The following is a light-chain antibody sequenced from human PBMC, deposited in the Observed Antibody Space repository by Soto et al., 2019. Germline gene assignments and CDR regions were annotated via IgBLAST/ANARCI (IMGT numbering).Light chain of an antibody. CDR1: NSDVGTYNF. Sequence: QSVLTQPASVSGSPGQSITISCTGTNSDVGTYNFVSWYQQHPGKLPKLMIFDVSRRPSGVSVRFSGSKSGNTASLTISGLQAEDEGDYYCISYTSSSTHVFGSGTKLTVL. V-gene: IGLV2-14*03. J-gene: IGLJ1*01. CDR2: DVS. CDR3: ISYTSSSTHV.